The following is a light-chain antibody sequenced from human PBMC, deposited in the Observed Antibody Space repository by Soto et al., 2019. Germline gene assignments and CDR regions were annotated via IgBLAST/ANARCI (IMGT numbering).Light chain of an antibody. J-gene: IGKJ2*01. CDR3: QQYGRSPYT. V-gene: IGKV3-20*01. CDR1: QSVSSSY. Sequence: EIGLTQSPGTLSLSPGERATLSCRASQSVSSSYLAWYQQKPGQAPRPLIYGASSRATGIPAMFSGSGSGTDVTLTISRREPEDFAVYYCQQYGRSPYTFGQGTKLEIK. CDR2: GAS.